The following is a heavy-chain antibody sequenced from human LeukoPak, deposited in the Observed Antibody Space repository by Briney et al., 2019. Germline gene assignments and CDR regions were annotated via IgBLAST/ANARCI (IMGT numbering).Heavy chain of an antibody. CDR1: GYTLTELS. CDR2: YDPEDGET. J-gene: IGHJ4*02. D-gene: IGHD6-13*01. V-gene: IGHV1-24*01. Sequence: ASVKVSCKVSGYTLTELSMHWVRQAPGKGLEWMGGYDPEDGETIYAQKFQGRVTMTEDTSTDTAYMELSSLRSEDTAVYYCATEELNSSSFSYWGQGTLVTVSS. CDR3: ATEELNSSSFSY.